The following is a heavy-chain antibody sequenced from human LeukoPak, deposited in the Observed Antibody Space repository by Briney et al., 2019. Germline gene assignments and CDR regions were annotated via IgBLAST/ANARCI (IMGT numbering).Heavy chain of an antibody. CDR2: INPSGGST. Sequence: WASVKVSCKASGYTFTSYYIHWVRQAPGQGLEWMGIINPSGGSTSYAQKFQGRVTMTRDTSTSTVYMELSSLRSEDTAVYYCARGGGAHYYDSSGYYYVDAFDIWGQGTMVTVSS. V-gene: IGHV1-46*01. J-gene: IGHJ3*02. CDR3: ARGGGAHYYDSSGYYYVDAFDI. CDR1: GYTFTSYY. D-gene: IGHD3-22*01.